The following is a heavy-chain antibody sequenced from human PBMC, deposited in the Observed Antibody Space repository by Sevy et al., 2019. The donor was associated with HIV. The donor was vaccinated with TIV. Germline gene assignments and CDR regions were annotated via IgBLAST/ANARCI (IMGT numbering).Heavy chain of an antibody. Sequence: GGSLRLSCAASGFTVSSNYMSWVRQAPGKGLDWVSLIYSGGGTDYADSVKGRFTISRDSSKNTLYLQMNSLRTEDTAVYYCARDGGYRLDCGQGTLVTVSS. CDR2: IYSGGGT. CDR1: GFTVSSNY. V-gene: IGHV3-66*02. J-gene: IGHJ4*02. CDR3: ARDGGYRLD. D-gene: IGHD2-2*01.